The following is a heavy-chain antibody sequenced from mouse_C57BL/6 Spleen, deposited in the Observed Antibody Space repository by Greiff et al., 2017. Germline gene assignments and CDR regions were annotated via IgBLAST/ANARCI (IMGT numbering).Heavy chain of an antibody. CDR1: GYTFTSYG. V-gene: IGHV1-81*01. J-gene: IGHJ2*01. Sequence: VQLQQSGAELARPGASVKLSCKASGYTFTSYGISWVKQRTGKGLEWIGEIYPRSGNTYYNDKFKGKATLTADKSSSTAYMELRSLTSEDSAVYFCARGYYGSSYVSCDYWGQGTTLTVSS. CDR3: ARGYYGSSYVSCDY. D-gene: IGHD1-1*01. CDR2: IYPRSGNT.